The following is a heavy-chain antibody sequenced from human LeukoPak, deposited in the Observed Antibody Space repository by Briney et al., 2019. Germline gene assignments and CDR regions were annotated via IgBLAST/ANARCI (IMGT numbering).Heavy chain of an antibody. CDR3: ARSHITMVRGVIIPFDY. V-gene: IGHV1-18*01. Sequence: GASVKVSCKASGYTFTCYGISWVRQAPGQGLEWMGWISAYNGNTNYAQKLQGRVTMTTGTSTSTAYMELRSLRSDDTAVYYCARSHITMVRGVIIPFDYWGQGTLVTVSS. CDR1: GYTFTCYG. D-gene: IGHD3-10*01. J-gene: IGHJ4*02. CDR2: ISAYNGNT.